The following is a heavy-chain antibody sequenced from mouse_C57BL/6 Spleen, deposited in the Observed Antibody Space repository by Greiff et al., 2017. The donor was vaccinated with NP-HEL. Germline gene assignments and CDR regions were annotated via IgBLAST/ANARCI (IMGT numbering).Heavy chain of an antibody. J-gene: IGHJ2*01. CDR1: GYTFTSYW. CDR3: ARRGSYYFDY. V-gene: IGHV1-50*01. CDR2: IDPSDSYT. Sequence: VQLQQPGAELVKPGASVKLSCKASGYTFTSYWMQWVKQRPGQGLEWIGEIDPSDSYTNYNQKFKGPATLTVDTSSSTAYMQLSSLTSEDSAVYYCARRGSYYFDYWGQGTTLTVSS. D-gene: IGHD1-1*02.